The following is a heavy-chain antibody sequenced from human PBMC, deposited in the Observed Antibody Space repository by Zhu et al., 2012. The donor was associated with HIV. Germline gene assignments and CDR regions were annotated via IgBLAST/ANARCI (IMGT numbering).Heavy chain of an antibody. V-gene: IGHV3-23*01. CDR2: ISGSGGST. J-gene: IGHJ4*02. CDR1: GFTFSSYA. D-gene: IGHD5-24*01. CDR3: ARGKRDGYNSDY. Sequence: EVQLLESGGGLVQPGGSLRLSCAASGFTFSSYAMSWVRQAPGKGLEWVSAISGSGGSTYYADSVKGRFTISRDNSKNTLYLQMNSLRAEDTAVYYCARGKRDGYNSDYWGQGTLVTVSS.